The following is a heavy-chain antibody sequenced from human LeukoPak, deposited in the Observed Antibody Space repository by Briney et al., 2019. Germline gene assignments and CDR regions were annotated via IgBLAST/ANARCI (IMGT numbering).Heavy chain of an antibody. CDR2: IYYSGST. Sequence: KPSETLSLTCTVSGGSISSYYWSWIRQPPGKGLEWIGYIYYSGSTNYNPSLKSRVTISVDTSKNQFSLKLSSVTAADTAVYYCARDNSVAVDYWGQGTLVTVSS. CDR3: ARDNSVAVDY. V-gene: IGHV4-59*01. D-gene: IGHD6-19*01. CDR1: GGSISSYY. J-gene: IGHJ4*02.